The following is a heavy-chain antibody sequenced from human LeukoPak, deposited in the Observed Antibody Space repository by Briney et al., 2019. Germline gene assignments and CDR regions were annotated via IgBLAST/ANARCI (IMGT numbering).Heavy chain of an antibody. CDR3: ARAAGSSESNYFDP. D-gene: IGHD1-7*01. CDR2: IYTSGTT. Sequence: SETLSLTCTVSGGSVSSGNYYWSWIRQPAGKGLEWIGRIYTSGTTNYNPSLDSRVTILLDTSKNQFSLKLSSVTAADTAVYYCARAAGSSESNYFDPWGQGTLATVSS. J-gene: IGHJ5*02. V-gene: IGHV4-61*02. CDR1: GGSVSSGNYY.